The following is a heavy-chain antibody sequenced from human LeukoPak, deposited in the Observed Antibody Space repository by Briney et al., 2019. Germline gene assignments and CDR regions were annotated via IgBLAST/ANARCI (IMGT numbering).Heavy chain of an antibody. V-gene: IGHV4-59*01. D-gene: IGHD2-2*01. CDR2: IYYSGST. J-gene: IGHJ6*03. CDR3: ARGRRVPAAIYYYYYYMDV. Sequence: PSEILSLTCTVSGGSLSSYYWSWIRQPPGKGLEWIGYIYYSGSTNYNPSLRSRVTISVDTSKNQFSLRLSSVTAADTAVYYCARGRRVPAAIYYYYYYMDVWGKGTTVTISS. CDR1: GGSLSSYY.